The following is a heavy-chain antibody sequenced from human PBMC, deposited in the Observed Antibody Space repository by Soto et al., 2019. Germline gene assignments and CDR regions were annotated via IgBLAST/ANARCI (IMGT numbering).Heavy chain of an antibody. V-gene: IGHV1-18*01. CDR3: GRDPYYYDSRGYWGNAFDI. Sequence: ASVKVSCKAPGYTFTSYGISWVRQAPGQGLEWMGWISAYNGNTNYAQKLQGRVTMTTDTSTSTAYMELRSLRSDDTAVYYCGRDPYYYDSRGYWGNAFDIGGEGTMVTAS. D-gene: IGHD3-22*01. J-gene: IGHJ3*02. CDR2: ISAYNGNT. CDR1: GYTFTSYG.